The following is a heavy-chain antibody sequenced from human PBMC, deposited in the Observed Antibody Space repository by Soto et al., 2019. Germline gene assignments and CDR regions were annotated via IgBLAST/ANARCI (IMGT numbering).Heavy chain of an antibody. CDR2: ISYDGSNK. Sequence: QVQLVESGGGVVQPGRSLRLSCAASGFTFSSYGMHWVRQAPGKGLEWVAVISYDGSNKYYADSVKGRFTISRDNSKNTLYLQMNSLRAEDTAVYYCAKGKTSDGYNYGGYWGQGTLVTVSS. CDR3: AKGKTSDGYNYGGY. D-gene: IGHD5-18*01. CDR1: GFTFSSYG. J-gene: IGHJ4*02. V-gene: IGHV3-30*18.